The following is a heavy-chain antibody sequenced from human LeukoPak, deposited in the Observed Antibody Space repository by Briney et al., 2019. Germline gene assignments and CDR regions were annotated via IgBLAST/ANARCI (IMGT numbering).Heavy chain of an antibody. CDR1: GYTFTGYY. Sequence: ASVKVSCKASGYTFTGYYMHWVRQAPGQGLEWMGWINPNSGGTNYAQKFQGRVTMTRDTSISTAYMELSRLRSDDTALYYCAKAYYYDSSGYVDYWGQGTLVTVSS. J-gene: IGHJ4*02. D-gene: IGHD3-22*01. V-gene: IGHV1-2*02. CDR3: AKAYYYDSSGYVDY. CDR2: INPNSGGT.